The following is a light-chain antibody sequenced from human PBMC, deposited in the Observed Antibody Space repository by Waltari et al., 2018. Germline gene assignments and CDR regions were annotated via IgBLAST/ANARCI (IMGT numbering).Light chain of an antibody. Sequence: SYELTQPPSVSVSQGQTASITCSGDTLGDKYACWYQQKPGQSPVLVIYQDNKRPSGIPERFSGSNSGNTATLTISGTQAMDEADYYCQVWDSSTEYVFGTGTKVTVL. CDR3: QVWDSSTEYV. V-gene: IGLV3-1*01. CDR2: QDN. J-gene: IGLJ1*01. CDR1: TLGDKY.